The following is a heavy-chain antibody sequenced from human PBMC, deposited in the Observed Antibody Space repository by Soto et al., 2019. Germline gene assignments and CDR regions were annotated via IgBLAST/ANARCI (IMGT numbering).Heavy chain of an antibody. D-gene: IGHD3-10*01. J-gene: IGHJ5*02. CDR3: TTTYGSGP. CDR2: IKSKTDGGKT. V-gene: IGHV3-15*01. CDR1: GFTFSDAW. Sequence: PGGSPRLSCAASGFTFSDAWMTWVRQAPGKGLGWVGRIKSKTDGGKTDYAAPVKGRFTISRDDSENTLYRQMNSLKTEDTAVYYCTTTYGSGPWGQGTLVT.